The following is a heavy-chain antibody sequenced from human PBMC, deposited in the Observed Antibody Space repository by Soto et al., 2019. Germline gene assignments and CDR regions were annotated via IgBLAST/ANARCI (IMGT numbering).Heavy chain of an antibody. CDR3: AGGGYAKLLYYPSSYYYGMDV. Sequence: VSCKASGFTFTASAVQWVRQARGQRLEWIGWIGVGRGKTNYAENFRERVTITRDTSTSTAYMEVTGLRSEDTAVYYCAGGGYAKLLYYPSSYYYGMDVWGQGTTVTVSS. D-gene: IGHD3-22*01. CDR1: GFTFTASA. CDR2: IGVGRGKT. J-gene: IGHJ6*02. V-gene: IGHV1-58*01.